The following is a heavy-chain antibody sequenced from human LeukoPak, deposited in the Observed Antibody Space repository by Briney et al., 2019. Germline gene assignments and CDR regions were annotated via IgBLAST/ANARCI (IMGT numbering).Heavy chain of an antibody. CDR3: AREKRSGVDAFDI. D-gene: IGHD3-10*01. Sequence: GGSLRLSCAASGFTFSSYAMSWVRQAPGKGLEWVSVIYSGGSTYYADSVKGRFTISRDNSKNTLYLQMNSLRAEDTAVYYCAREKRSGVDAFDIWGQGTMVTVSS. V-gene: IGHV3-53*01. CDR1: GFTFSSYA. J-gene: IGHJ3*02. CDR2: IYSGGST.